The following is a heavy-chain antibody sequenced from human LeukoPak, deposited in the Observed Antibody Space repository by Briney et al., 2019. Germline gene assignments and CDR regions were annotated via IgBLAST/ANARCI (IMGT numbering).Heavy chain of an antibody. CDR1: GYTFTSYY. CDR3: ARPSFREGRPYYFDY. D-gene: IGHD3-10*01. CDR2: INPSGGST. V-gene: IGHV1-46*01. J-gene: IGHJ4*02. Sequence: ASVKVSCKASGYTFTSYYIHWVRQAPGQGLEWMGIINPSGGSTDYAQKFQGRVTMTRDMSTSTVYMELSSLRSEDTAVYYCARPSFREGRPYYFDYWGQGTLVTVSS.